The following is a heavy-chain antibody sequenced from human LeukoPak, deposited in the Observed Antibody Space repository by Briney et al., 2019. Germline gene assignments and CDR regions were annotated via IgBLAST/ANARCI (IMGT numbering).Heavy chain of an antibody. J-gene: IGHJ6*03. CDR3: ARDPSPIAAAEHYYYYYYMDV. CDR2: ISSSSSI. D-gene: IGHD6-13*01. CDR1: EFTVSSNY. V-gene: IGHV3-69-1*01. Sequence: GGSLRLSCAASEFTVSSNYMTWVRQAPGKGLEWVSYISSSSSIYYADSVKGRFTISRDNAKNSLYLQMNSLRAEDTAVYYCARDPSPIAAAEHYYYYYYMDVWGKGTTVTVSS.